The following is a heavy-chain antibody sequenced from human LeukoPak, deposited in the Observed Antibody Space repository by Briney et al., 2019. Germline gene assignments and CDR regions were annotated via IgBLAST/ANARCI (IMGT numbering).Heavy chain of an antibody. CDR2: ISAYNGNT. V-gene: IGHV1-18*01. CDR3: AREDCSSTSCYASLRP. J-gene: IGHJ4*02. D-gene: IGHD2-2*01. CDR1: GYTFTSYG. Sequence: GASVKVSCKASGYTFTSYGISWVRQAPGQGLEWMGWISAYNGNTNYAQKLQGRVTMTTDTSTSTAYMELRSLRSDDTAVYYCAREDCSSTSCYASLRPWGQGTLVTVSS.